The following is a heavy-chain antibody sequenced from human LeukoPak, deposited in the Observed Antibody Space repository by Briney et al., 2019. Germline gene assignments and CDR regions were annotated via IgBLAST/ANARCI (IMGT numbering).Heavy chain of an antibody. J-gene: IGHJ3*02. CDR3: ANIGYSSSWTRGDDAFDI. D-gene: IGHD6-13*01. CDR1: GFTFSSCG. CDR2: ISYDGSNK. Sequence: GGSLRLSCAASGFTFSSCGMHWVRQAPGKGLEWVAVISYDGSNKYYADSVKGRFTISRDNSKNTLYLQMNSLRAEDTAVYYCANIGYSSSWTRGDDAFDIWGQGTMVTVSS. V-gene: IGHV3-30*18.